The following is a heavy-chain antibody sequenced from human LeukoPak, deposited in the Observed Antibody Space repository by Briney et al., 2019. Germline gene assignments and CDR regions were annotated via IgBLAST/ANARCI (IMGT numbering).Heavy chain of an antibody. CDR3: ARGYGDYEERFDP. V-gene: IGHV1-69*05. CDR1: GDTFSSYA. Sequence: GSSVKVSCKASGDTFSSYAISWVRQAPGQGLEWMGRIIPIFGTANYAQKFQGRVTITTDESTSTAYMELSSLRSEDTAVYYCARGYGDYEERFDPWGQGTLVTVSS. J-gene: IGHJ5*02. CDR2: IIPIFGTA. D-gene: IGHD4-17*01.